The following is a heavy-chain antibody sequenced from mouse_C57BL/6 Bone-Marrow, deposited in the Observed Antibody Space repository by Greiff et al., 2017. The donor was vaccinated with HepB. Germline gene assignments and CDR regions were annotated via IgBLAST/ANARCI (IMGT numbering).Heavy chain of an antibody. CDR3: AKRVFIYYYGSSYAWFAY. CDR2: INPSSGYT. J-gene: IGHJ3*01. Sequence: QVQLQQSGAELAKPGASVKLSCKASGYTFTSYWMHWVKQRPGQGLEWIGYINPSSGYTKYNQKFKDKATLTADKSSSTAYMQLSSLTYEDSAVYYWAKRVFIYYYGSSYAWFAYWGQGTLVTVSA. V-gene: IGHV1-7*01. CDR1: GYTFTSYW. D-gene: IGHD1-1*01.